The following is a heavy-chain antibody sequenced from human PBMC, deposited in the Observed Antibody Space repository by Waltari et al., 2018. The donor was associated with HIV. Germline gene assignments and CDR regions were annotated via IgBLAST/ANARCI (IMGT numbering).Heavy chain of an antibody. Sequence: AESGGRLIQTGGCLGLSCTASTFSLAGKHVTWIRQAPGGSLEWVAVIYPDDTTHYADSVSGRFTISRAKSRTTVLLLMNGLFVDDTATYFCATGVRYYGPWGQGTRVTVSS. D-gene: IGHD3-10*01. V-gene: IGHV3-53*01. CDR3: ATGVRYYGP. CDR1: TFSLAGKH. J-gene: IGHJ5*02. CDR2: IYPDDTT.